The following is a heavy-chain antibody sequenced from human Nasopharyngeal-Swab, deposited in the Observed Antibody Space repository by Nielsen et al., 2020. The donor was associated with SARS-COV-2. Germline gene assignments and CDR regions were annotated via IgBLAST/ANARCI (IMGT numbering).Heavy chain of an antibody. V-gene: IGHV3-30-3*01. CDR1: GFTFSSYA. D-gene: IGHD3-22*01. CDR3: ARDASPMSDHPGAFDI. Sequence: GGSLRLSCAASGFTFSSYAMHWVRQAPGKGLEWVAVISYDGSNKYYAGSVKGRFTISRDNSKNTLYLQMNSLRAEDTAVYYCARDASPMSDHPGAFDIWGQGTMVTVSS. J-gene: IGHJ3*02. CDR2: ISYDGSNK.